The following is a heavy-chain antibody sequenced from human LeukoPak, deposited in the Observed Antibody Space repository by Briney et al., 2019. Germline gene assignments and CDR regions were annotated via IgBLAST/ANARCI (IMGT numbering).Heavy chain of an antibody. D-gene: IGHD3-3*01. CDR3: AKTDSRYYDFWSGYHHDVFDI. Sequence: PGGSLRLSCAASGFTFSSYGMHWVRQAPGKGLEWVAVISYDGSNKYYANSVKGRFTISRDNSKNTLYLQMNSLRAEDTAVYYCAKTDSRYYDFWSGYHHDVFDIWGQGTMVTVSS. J-gene: IGHJ3*02. CDR2: ISYDGSNK. CDR1: GFTFSSYG. V-gene: IGHV3-30*18.